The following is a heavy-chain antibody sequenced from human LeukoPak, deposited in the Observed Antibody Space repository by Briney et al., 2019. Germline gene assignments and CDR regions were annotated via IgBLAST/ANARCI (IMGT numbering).Heavy chain of an antibody. CDR3: SGGRDRRGYYDLDY. V-gene: IGHV4-59*01. CDR1: GGSISNYY. D-gene: IGHD3-22*01. Sequence: SETLSLTCTVSGGSISNYYWNWIRKPPDQGLDWSGEIFSRGGTNYRPSLKSRVAISVDASKKQFSLKLSSVVAAAAAVDYCSGGRDRRGYYDLDYWGQGTLVTVSS. CDR2: IFSRGGT. J-gene: IGHJ4*02.